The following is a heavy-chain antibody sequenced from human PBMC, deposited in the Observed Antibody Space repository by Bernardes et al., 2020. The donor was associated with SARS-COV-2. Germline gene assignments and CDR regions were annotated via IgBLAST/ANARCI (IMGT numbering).Heavy chain of an antibody. J-gene: IGHJ4*02. Sequence: GGSLRLSCAASGFTFNSYAMTWVRQAPGKGLEWVSGMSGSGGYTYYPDSVKGRFTVSRDNSRNTVYLQMNSLRAEDTAVYYCAKDLSSGSHRGYFDFWGQGTLVIVSS. CDR2: MSGSGGYT. V-gene: IGHV3-23*01. CDR3: AKDLSSGSHRGYFDF. D-gene: IGHD3-22*01. CDR1: GFTFNSYA.